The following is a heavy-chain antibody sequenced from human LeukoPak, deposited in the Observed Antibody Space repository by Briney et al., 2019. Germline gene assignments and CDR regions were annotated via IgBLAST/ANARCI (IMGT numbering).Heavy chain of an antibody. V-gene: IGHV1-8*01. D-gene: IGHD4-17*01. CDR3: ARGQRGDYVRAGFDY. Sequence: ASVKVSCKASGYTFTSYDINWVRQATGQGLERMGWMNPNSGNTGYAQKFQGRVTMTRNTSISTAYMELSSLRSEDMAVYYCARGQRGDYVRAGFDYWGQGTLVTVSS. CDR2: MNPNSGNT. CDR1: GYTFTSYD. J-gene: IGHJ4*02.